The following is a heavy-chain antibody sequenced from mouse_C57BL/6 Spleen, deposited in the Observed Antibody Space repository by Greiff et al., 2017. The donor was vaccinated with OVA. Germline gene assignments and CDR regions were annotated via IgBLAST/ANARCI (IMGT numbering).Heavy chain of an antibody. V-gene: IGHV1-18*01. J-gene: IGHJ3*01. CDR1: GYTFTDYN. D-gene: IGHD2-3*01. CDR3: VGGYDGYLFAY. CDR2: INPNNGGT. Sequence: VQLKESGPELVKPGASVKIPCKASGYTFTDYNMDWVKQSHGKSLEWIGDINPNNGGTIYNQKFKGKATLTVDKSSSTAYMELRSLTSEDTAVYYCVGGYDGYLFAYWGQGTLVTVSA.